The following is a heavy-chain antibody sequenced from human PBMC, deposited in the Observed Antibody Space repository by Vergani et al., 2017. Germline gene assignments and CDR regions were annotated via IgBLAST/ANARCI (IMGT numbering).Heavy chain of an antibody. D-gene: IGHD4-17*01. Sequence: QVQLQESGPGLVKPSQTLSLTCTVSGGSISSGGYYWSWIRQHPGKGLEWIGYIYYSGSTYYNPSLKSRVTISVDTSKNQFSLKLSSVTAADTAVYYCASADPRPGDDGDYKYYFDYWGQGTLVTVSS. CDR1: GGSISSGGYY. J-gene: IGHJ4*02. CDR2: IYYSGST. V-gene: IGHV4-31*03. CDR3: ASADPRPGDDGDYKYYFDY.